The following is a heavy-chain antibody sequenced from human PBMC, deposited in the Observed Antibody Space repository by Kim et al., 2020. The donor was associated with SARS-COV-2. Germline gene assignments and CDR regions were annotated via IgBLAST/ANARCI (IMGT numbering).Heavy chain of an antibody. CDR1: GFTFSSYW. V-gene: IGHV3-74*01. CDR2: INSDGSTT. J-gene: IGHJ4*02. Sequence: GGSLRLSCAASGFTFSSYWMHWVRQAPGKGLEWVSRINSDGSTTNNADSVKGRCTISRDNAKNTPYLQMNNLRVEHTAVYYCAGIRGSGTYSTYWGQGTLVTVYS. D-gene: IGHD1-26*01. CDR3: AGIRGSGTYSTY.